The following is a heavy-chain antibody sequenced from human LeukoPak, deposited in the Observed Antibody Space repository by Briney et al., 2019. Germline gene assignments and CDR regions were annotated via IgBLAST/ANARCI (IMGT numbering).Heavy chain of an antibody. CDR2: ISYSGSA. CDR1: GGSVSSGLNK. V-gene: IGHV4-61*01. D-gene: IGHD2-15*01. CDR3: AREAECSGGSCYYYGWFDP. J-gene: IGHJ5*02. Sequence: SETLSLTCTVSGGSVSSGLNKWSWIRQPPGKELEWIGDISYSGSASYNPYLRSRVTISLDTSTNQFALTLGSVTAADTAVYYCAREAECSGGSCYYYGWFDPWGQGTQVIVSS.